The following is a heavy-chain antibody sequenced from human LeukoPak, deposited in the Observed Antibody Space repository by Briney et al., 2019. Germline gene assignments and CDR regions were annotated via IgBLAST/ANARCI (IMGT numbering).Heavy chain of an antibody. CDR1: GFTFSTSA. CDR3: AKGSF. CDR2: ISESGGST. J-gene: IGHJ4*02. Sequence: PGGSLRLSCVVSGFTFSTSAMSWVCQAPGKGLEWVSGISESGGSTYYADSVKGRFTSSRDNSKNTLCLQMNNLRAEDTAAYYCAKGSFWGQGTLVTVSS. V-gene: IGHV3-23*01. D-gene: IGHD3-10*01.